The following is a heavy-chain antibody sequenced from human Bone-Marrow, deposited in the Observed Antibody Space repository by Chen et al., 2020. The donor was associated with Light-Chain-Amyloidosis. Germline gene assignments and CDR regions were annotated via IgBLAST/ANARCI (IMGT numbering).Heavy chain of an antibody. D-gene: IGHD3-3*02. V-gene: IGHV3-33*01. CDR1: GFPFCDFG. Sequence: VQLVESGGGVAQPGTSLRLSCAASGFPFCDFGFHWVRQAPGKGLEWVAVQWFNGNDNYAVSVGGRFTISRDSSKNMLFLQLNSLRVEDTAIYYCARDSIEGPTDFDYWGQGTLVTVSS. J-gene: IGHJ4*02. CDR2: QWFNGND. CDR3: ARDSIEGPTDFDY.